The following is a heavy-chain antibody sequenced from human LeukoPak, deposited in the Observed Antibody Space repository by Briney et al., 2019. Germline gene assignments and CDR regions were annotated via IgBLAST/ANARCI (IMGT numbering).Heavy chain of an antibody. Sequence: GGSLRPSCVGAGFTFSNYAMTWVRQAPGKGLGWVSGISGSGDRTYYADSVKGRFTISRDNSKNTLYLQMNSLTDDDSAVYYCAKDRIPVAGRQDIWDYWGQGTRVSVFS. CDR2: ISGSGDRT. V-gene: IGHV3-23*01. CDR3: AKDRIPVAGRQDIWDY. CDR1: GFTFSNYA. D-gene: IGHD6-19*01. J-gene: IGHJ4*02.